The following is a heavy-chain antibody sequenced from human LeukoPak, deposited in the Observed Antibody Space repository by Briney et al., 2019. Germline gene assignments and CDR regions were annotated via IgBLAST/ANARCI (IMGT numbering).Heavy chain of an antibody. D-gene: IGHD3-9*01. V-gene: IGHV3-48*03. Sequence: PGGSLRLSCAASGFTFSSYEMNWVRQAPGKGLEWLSYINRNGHKIYYADSVKGRFTISRDNAKNSLYLQMNSLRAEDTAVYYCATNGYGILTDYFAMDVWGQGTTVTVSS. CDR2: INRNGHKI. J-gene: IGHJ6*02. CDR3: ATNGYGILTDYFAMDV. CDR1: GFTFSSYE.